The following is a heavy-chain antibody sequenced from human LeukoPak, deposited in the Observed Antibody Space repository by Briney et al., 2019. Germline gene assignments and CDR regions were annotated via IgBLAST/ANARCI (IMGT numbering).Heavy chain of an antibody. Sequence: ASVKVSCKASGYTFTGYYMHWVRQAPGQGLEWMGWINPNSGGTNYAQKFQGRVTMSVDTSKNQFSLELSSVTAADTAVYYCARVLDYYGSGTRDFDYWGQGTLVTVSS. J-gene: IGHJ4*02. V-gene: IGHV1-2*02. CDR1: GYTFTGYY. CDR2: INPNSGGT. CDR3: ARVLDYYGSGTRDFDY. D-gene: IGHD3-10*01.